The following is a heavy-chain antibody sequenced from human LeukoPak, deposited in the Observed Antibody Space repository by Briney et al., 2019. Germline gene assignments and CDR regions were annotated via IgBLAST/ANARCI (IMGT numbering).Heavy chain of an antibody. CDR1: GFTFSSYG. D-gene: IGHD3-10*01. J-gene: IGHJ6*02. V-gene: IGHV3-30*18. Sequence: PGRSLRLSCAASGFTFSSYGMHWVRQAPGKGLEWVAVISYDGSNKYYADSVKGRFTISRDNSKYTLYLQMNSLRAEDTAVYYCAKAGPITMVRGVKNYYYGMDVWGQGTTVTVSS. CDR2: ISYDGSNK. CDR3: AKAGPITMVRGVKNYYYGMDV.